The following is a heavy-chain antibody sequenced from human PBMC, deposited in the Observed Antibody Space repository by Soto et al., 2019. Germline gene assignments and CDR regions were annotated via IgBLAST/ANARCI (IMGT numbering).Heavy chain of an antibody. CDR1: GFTFSSYG. Sequence: QVQLVESGGGVVQPGRSLRLSCAASGFTFSSYGMHWVRQAPGKGLEWVAVISYDGSNKYYADSVKGRFTISRDNSKNTLYLQMNSLRAEDTAVYYCAKEGGDYPYWGQGTLVTVS. CDR3: AKEGGDYPY. J-gene: IGHJ4*02. CDR2: ISYDGSNK. V-gene: IGHV3-30*18. D-gene: IGHD4-17*01.